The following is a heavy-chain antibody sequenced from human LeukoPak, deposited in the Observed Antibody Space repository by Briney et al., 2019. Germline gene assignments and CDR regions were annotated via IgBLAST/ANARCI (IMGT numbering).Heavy chain of an antibody. V-gene: IGHV3-23*01. CDR1: GFTFSSYA. D-gene: IGHD6-19*01. Sequence: GGSLRLSCAASGFTFSSYAMSWVRQAPGKGLEWVSVISVSGANTYYADSVKGRFTISRDNSKNTLYLQMNSLRAEDTAVYYCAKSRVAVAAPRNWFDPWGQGTLVTVSS. CDR2: ISVSGANT. CDR3: AKSRVAVAAPRNWFDP. J-gene: IGHJ5*02.